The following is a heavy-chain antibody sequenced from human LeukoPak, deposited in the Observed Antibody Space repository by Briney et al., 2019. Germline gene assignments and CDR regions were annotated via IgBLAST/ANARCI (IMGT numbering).Heavy chain of an antibody. J-gene: IGHJ4*02. CDR1: GYSFTSYG. CDR2: INVNKGNT. CDR3: LXGXXXXXXDX. Sequence: GASVKVSCKASGYSFTSYGITWVRQAPGQGLEWMGWINVNKGNTKYAQKLQGRVTMTKDTSTNTAYMDLASLTSDDTAVYFCLXGXXXXXXDXXXXGXLVTVS. V-gene: IGHV1-18*01.